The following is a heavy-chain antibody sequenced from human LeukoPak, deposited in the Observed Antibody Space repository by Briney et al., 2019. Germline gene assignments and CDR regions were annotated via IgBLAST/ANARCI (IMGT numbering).Heavy chain of an antibody. Sequence: PGGSLRLSCAASGFTFSIYEMNWVRQAPGKGLEWVSYISSSGTTIYYADSVKGRFTVSRDNAQNSLYLQMNSLRAEDTAVYYCARGPAASGYYDSRGRYGYFDYWGQGTLVTVSS. CDR3: ARGPAASGYYDSRGRYGYFDY. J-gene: IGHJ4*02. CDR1: GFTFSIYE. CDR2: ISSSGTTI. D-gene: IGHD3-22*01. V-gene: IGHV3-48*03.